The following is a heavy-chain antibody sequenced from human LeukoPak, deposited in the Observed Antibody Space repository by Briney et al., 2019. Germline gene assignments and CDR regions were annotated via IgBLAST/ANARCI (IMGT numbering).Heavy chain of an antibody. V-gene: IGHV1-69*13. Sequence: SVTVSCKASGGTFSSYAISWVRQAPGQGLEWMGGIIPIFGTANYAQKFQGRVTITADESTSTAYMELSSLRSEDTAVYYCARAGGGYERNYYYYGMDVWGQGTTVTVSS. CDR3: ARAGGGYERNYYYYGMDV. D-gene: IGHD5-12*01. CDR2: IIPIFGTA. CDR1: GGTFSSYA. J-gene: IGHJ6*02.